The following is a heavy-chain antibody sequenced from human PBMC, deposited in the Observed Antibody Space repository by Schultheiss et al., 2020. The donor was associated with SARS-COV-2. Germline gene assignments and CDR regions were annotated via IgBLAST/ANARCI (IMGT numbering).Heavy chain of an antibody. D-gene: IGHD3-16*01. CDR1: GFTFSSYA. CDR3: ARVRGGKKAWGYYYGMDV. J-gene: IGHJ6*02. Sequence: GGSLRLSCAASGFTFSSYAMHWVRQAPGKGLEWVAVISYDGSNKYYADSVKGRFTISRDNSKNTLYLQMNSLRAEDTAVYYCARVRGGKKAWGYYYGMDVWGQGTTVTVSS. CDR2: ISYDGSNK. V-gene: IGHV3-30*04.